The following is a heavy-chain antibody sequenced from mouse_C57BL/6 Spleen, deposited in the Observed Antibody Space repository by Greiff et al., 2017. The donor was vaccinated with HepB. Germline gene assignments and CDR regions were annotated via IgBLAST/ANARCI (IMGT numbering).Heavy chain of an antibody. V-gene: IGHV1-81*01. Sequence: VQVVESGAELARPGASVKLSCKASGYTFTSYGISWVKQRTGQGLEWIGEIYPRSGNTYYNEKFKGKATLTADKSSSTAYMELRSLTSEDSAVYFCARCYGSSYWYFDVWGTGTTVTVSS. CDR1: GYTFTSYG. J-gene: IGHJ1*03. D-gene: IGHD1-1*01. CDR2: IYPRSGNT. CDR3: ARCYGSSYWYFDV.